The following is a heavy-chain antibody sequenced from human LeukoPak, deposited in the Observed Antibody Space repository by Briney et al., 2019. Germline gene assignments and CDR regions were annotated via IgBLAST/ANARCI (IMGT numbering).Heavy chain of an antibody. CDR3: ARHPPLGYSYGWTIFDY. D-gene: IGHD5-18*01. J-gene: IGHJ4*02. CDR2: IYYSGST. V-gene: IGHV4-59*08. CDR1: GGSISGYY. Sequence: SETLSLTCTVSGGSISGYYWSWIRQPPGKGLEWIGYIYYSGSTNYNPSLKSRVTISVDTSKNQFSLKLSSVTAADTAVYYCARHPPLGYSYGWTIFDYWGQGTLVTVSS.